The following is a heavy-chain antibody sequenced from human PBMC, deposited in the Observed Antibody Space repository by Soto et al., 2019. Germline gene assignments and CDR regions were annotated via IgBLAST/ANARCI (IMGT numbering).Heavy chain of an antibody. Sequence: EVQLLESGGGLVQPGGSLRLSCAASGFTFSNYAMSWVRQTPGKGLEWVSSIRGSGGTTYYADFEKGRFTISRDNSKNTLWLQLNSLRAEDTAVYYCAKDIVEVIAAVSDYFDSWGQGTLVTVSS. CDR2: IRGSGGTT. J-gene: IGHJ4*02. V-gene: IGHV3-23*01. D-gene: IGHD2-15*01. CDR1: GFTFSNYA. CDR3: AKDIVEVIAAVSDYFDS.